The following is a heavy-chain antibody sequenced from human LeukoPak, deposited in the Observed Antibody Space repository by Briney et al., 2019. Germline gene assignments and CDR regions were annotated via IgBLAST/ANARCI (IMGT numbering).Heavy chain of an antibody. D-gene: IGHD3-10*01. J-gene: IGHJ6*02. V-gene: IGHV4-59*01. CDR2: IYYSGST. Sequence: SETLFLTCTVSGDSISSYYWSWIRQPPGKGLEWIGYIYYSGSTKYNPSLKSRVTMSLDTSKSQFSLKLNSVTAADTAVYYCARDRPSRSGSSFPLGMYVWGQGTTVTVSS. CDR1: GDSISSYY. CDR3: ARDRPSRSGSSFPLGMYV.